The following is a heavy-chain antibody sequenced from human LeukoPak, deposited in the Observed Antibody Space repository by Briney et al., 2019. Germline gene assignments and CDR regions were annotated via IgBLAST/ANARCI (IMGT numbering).Heavy chain of an antibody. CDR3: ARGGSGSSLYYFDY. Sequence: SETLSLTCTVSGGSISSSSYYWSWIRQPAGKGLEWIGRIYTSGSTNYNPSLKSRVTMSVDTSKNQFSLKLSSVTAADTAVYYCARGGSGSSLYYFDYWGQGTLVTVSS. V-gene: IGHV4-61*02. CDR1: GGSISSSSYY. J-gene: IGHJ4*02. CDR2: IYTSGST. D-gene: IGHD1-26*01.